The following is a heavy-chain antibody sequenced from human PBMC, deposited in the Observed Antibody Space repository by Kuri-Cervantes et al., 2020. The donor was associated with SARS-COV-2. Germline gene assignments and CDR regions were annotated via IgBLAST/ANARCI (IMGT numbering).Heavy chain of an antibody. CDR2: IYWNDDK. V-gene: IGHV2-5*01. Sequence: SGPTLVKPTQTLTLTCTFSGFSLSTSGVGVGWIRQPPGKALEWLALIYWNDDKRYSPSLKSRLTITKDTSNNQVVLTMTNMDPVDTATYYCAHGTATTSRKDYFDYWGQGTLVTVSS. J-gene: IGHJ4*01. D-gene: IGHD4-11*01. CDR3: AHGTATTSRKDYFDY. CDR1: GFSLSTSGVG.